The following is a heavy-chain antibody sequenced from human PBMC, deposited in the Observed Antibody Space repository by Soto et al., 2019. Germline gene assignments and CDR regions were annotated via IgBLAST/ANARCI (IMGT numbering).Heavy chain of an antibody. Sequence: ASVKVSCKVSGYTLTELSMHWVRQAPGKGLEWMGGFDPEDGETIYAQKFQGRVTMTEDTSTDTAYMELSSLRSEDTAVYYCARNGYSYGPLYYYYVDVCGKGTTVTVSS. J-gene: IGHJ6*03. D-gene: IGHD5-18*01. CDR2: FDPEDGET. CDR3: ARNGYSYGPLYYYYVDV. CDR1: GYTLTELS. V-gene: IGHV1-24*01.